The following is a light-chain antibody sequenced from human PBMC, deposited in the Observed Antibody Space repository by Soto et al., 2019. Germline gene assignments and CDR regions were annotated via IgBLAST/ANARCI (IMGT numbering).Light chain of an antibody. J-gene: IGLJ1*01. Sequence: QSVLTQPHSASGTPGQRVTISCSGSSSNIGTSSLHWFQQLPGTATKLLISTTNQRSSGVPERFSGSKSGTSASLAISGLQSEDEADYYCAAWDDSLNGHVFGTGTKLTVL. V-gene: IGLV1-44*01. CDR3: AAWDDSLNGHV. CDR2: TTN. CDR1: SSNIGTSS.